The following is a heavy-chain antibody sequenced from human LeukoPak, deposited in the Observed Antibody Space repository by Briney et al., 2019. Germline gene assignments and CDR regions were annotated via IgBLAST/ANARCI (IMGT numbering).Heavy chain of an antibody. J-gene: IGHJ4*02. D-gene: IGHD6-13*01. Sequence: SETLSLTCTVSGGSISSYYWSWIRQPPGKGLEWLGYIYNSRDTNYNPSLKSRVTFSADTSKNQFSLKLSSVTAADTVVYYCARKGPIAASGPDYWGQGTLVTVSS. CDR1: GGSISSYY. CDR3: ARKGPIAASGPDY. CDR2: IYNSRDT. V-gene: IGHV4-59*01.